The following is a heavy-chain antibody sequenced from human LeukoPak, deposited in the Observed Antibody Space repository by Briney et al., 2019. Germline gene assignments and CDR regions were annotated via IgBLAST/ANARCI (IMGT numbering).Heavy chain of an antibody. V-gene: IGHV4-59*01. J-gene: IGHJ4*02. CDR2: IYYSGST. D-gene: IGHD2-2*01. Sequence: PSETLSLTCTVSGGSISSYYWSWIRQPPGKGLEWIGYIYYSGSTNYNPSLKSRVTISVDTSKNQFSLKLSSVTAADTAVYHCARGEYCSSTSCLFNYWGQGTLVIVSS. CDR1: GGSISSYY. CDR3: ARGEYCSSTSCLFNY.